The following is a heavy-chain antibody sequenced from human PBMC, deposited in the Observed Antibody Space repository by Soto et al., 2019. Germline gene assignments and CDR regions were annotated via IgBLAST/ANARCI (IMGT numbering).Heavy chain of an antibody. CDR3: AREERMVLRYFDWPSGSMDG. Sequence: SVKVSCKASGGTFSSYAISWVRQAPGQGLEWMGGIIPIFGTANYAQKFQGRVTITAVESTSTAYMELSSLRSEDTAVYYCAREERMVLRYFDWPSGSMDGWGQGTTVTVSS. CDR1: GGTFSSYA. J-gene: IGHJ6*02. D-gene: IGHD3-9*01. V-gene: IGHV1-69*13. CDR2: IIPIFGTA.